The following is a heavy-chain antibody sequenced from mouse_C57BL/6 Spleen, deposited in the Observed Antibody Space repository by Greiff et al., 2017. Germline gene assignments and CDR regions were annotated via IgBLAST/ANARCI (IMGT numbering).Heavy chain of an antibody. Sequence: QVQLQQPGAELVKPGASVKVSCKASGYTFTSYWMHWVKQRPGQGLGWIGRIHPSDSDTNYNQKFKGKATLTVDKSTSTAYIQLSSLTSEDSAVYYCAMARTVVSAFAYWGQGALVTVSA. D-gene: IGHD1-1*01. CDR1: GYTFTSYW. CDR2: IHPSDSDT. V-gene: IGHV1-74*01. CDR3: AMARTVVSAFAY. J-gene: IGHJ3*01.